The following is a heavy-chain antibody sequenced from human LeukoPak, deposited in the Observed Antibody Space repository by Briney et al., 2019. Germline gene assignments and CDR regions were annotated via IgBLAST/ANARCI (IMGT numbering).Heavy chain of an antibody. CDR2: ISYDGSNK. V-gene: IGHV3-30*18. Sequence: QPGRSLRLSCAASGFTFSSYGMHWVRQAPGKGLEWVAVISYDGSNKYYADSVKGRFTISRDNSKNTLYLQMNSLRAEDTAVYYCAKAREVVVAATPPQHWGQGTLVTVSS. J-gene: IGHJ1*01. D-gene: IGHD2-15*01. CDR3: AKAREVVVAATPPQH. CDR1: GFTFSSYG.